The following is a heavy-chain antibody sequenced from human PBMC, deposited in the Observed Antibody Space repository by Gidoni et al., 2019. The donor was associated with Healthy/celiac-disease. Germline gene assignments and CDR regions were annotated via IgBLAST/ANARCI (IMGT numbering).Heavy chain of an antibody. CDR2: IWYDGSNK. J-gene: IGHJ3*02. CDR3: AREGRALDAFDI. CDR1: GFTFSSYG. Sequence: QLQLLESGGGVVPPGRSLILSFAASGFTFSSYGIHCVRQDPGKGLEWVAIIWYDGSNKYYADSVKGRLTISRDKSKNTLYLQMNSLRAEDTAVYYCAREGRALDAFDIWGQGTMVTVSS. V-gene: IGHV3-33*01.